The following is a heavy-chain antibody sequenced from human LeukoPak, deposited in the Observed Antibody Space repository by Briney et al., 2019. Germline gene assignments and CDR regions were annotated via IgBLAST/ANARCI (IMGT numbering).Heavy chain of an antibody. CDR3: ATPYYGSGSYYSGGYGN. CDR2: INHGGST. CDR1: GGSFSGYY. J-gene: IGHJ4*02. Sequence: KPSETLSLTCAVYGGSFSGYYWSWIRQPPGKGLEWIGEINHGGSTNYNPSLKSRVTISVDTSKNQFSLKLSSVTAADTAVYYCATPYYGSGSYYSGGYGNWGQGTLVTVSS. D-gene: IGHD3-10*01. V-gene: IGHV4-34*01.